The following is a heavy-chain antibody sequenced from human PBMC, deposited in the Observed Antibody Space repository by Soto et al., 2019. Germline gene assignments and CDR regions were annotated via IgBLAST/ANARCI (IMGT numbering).Heavy chain of an antibody. CDR1: GFTFSSYG. CDR2: IWYDGSNK. D-gene: IGHD3-10*01. J-gene: IGHJ4*02. V-gene: IGHV3-33*01. Sequence: GGSLRLSCAASGFTFSSYGMHWVRQAPGKGLEWVAVIWYDGSNKYYADSVKGRFTISRDNSKNTLYLQMNSLRAEDTAVYYCARGPAMVRGVYHLSAPFDYWGQGTLVTVSS. CDR3: ARGPAMVRGVYHLSAPFDY.